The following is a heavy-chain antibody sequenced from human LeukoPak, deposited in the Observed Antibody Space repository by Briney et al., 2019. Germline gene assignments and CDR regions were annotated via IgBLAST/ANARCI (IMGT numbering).Heavy chain of an antibody. CDR3: ASRYDYGDYAAFY. CDR2: IIPIFGTA. CDR1: GGTFSSYA. V-gene: IGHV1-69*05. Sequence: SVKVSCNASGGTFSSYAISWVRQAPGQGLEWMGRIIPIFGTANYAQKFQGRVTITTDESTSTAYMELSSLRSEDTAVYYCASRYDYGDYAAFYWGQGTLVTVSS. D-gene: IGHD4-17*01. J-gene: IGHJ4*02.